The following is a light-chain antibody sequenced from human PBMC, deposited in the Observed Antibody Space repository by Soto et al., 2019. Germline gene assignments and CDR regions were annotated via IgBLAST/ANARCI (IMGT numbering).Light chain of an antibody. CDR3: QQYGTSPRT. J-gene: IGKJ5*01. CDR1: QSVSSNN. Sequence: EMVLTESPGTLSLSPGERATLSCRASQSVSSNNLAWYQKKLGRDPRLLISGASRRATGIPDRFSGSGSGTDFNLTITRLETEDFAVYYCQQYGTSPRTFGQGTRLEIK. CDR2: GAS. V-gene: IGKV3-20*01.